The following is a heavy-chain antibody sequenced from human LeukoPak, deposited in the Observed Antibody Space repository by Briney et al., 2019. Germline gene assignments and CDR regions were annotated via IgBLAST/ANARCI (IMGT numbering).Heavy chain of an antibody. CDR3: ARGGSGGGSRYYFDY. D-gene: IGHD2-15*01. CDR1: GGSISSYY. V-gene: IGHV4-4*07. J-gene: IGHJ4*02. CDR2: IYTSGST. Sequence: PSETLSLTCTVSGGSISSYYWSWIRQPAGKGLEWIGRIYTSGSTNYNPSLKSRVTMSVDTSKNQFSLKLSSVTAVDTAVYYCARGGSGGGSRYYFDYWGQGTLVTVSS.